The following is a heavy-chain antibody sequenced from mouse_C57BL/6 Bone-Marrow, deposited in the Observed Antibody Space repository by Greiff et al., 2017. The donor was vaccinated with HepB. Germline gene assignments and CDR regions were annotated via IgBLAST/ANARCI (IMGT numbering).Heavy chain of an antibody. J-gene: IGHJ1*03. V-gene: IGHV1-55*01. Sequence: QVQLQQSGAELVKPGASVKMSCKASGYTFTSYWITWVKQRPGHGLEWIGDIDPGSGSTNYNEKFKGKATLTVDTSSSTAYMQLSSLTSEDSAVYSCAGGGLISAVGGSSWYFDVWGKGTPVTVSS. D-gene: IGHD1-1*01. CDR1: GYTFTSYW. CDR3: AGGGLISAVGGSSWYFDV. CDR2: IDPGSGST.